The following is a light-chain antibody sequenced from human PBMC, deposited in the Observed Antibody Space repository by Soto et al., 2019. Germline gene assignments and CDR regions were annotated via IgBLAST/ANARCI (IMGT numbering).Light chain of an antibody. CDR2: SDN. V-gene: IGLV1-44*01. CDR1: GSNIGTNT. CDR3: AAWDVSVVG. Sequence: QSVLTQPPSASGTPGQWVTISCSGSGSNIGTNTVTWYQQLPGAAPRLLIYSDNQRPSGVPARFSGSKSGTSASLAISGLQSEDEADYYCAAWDVSVVGLGGGTKLTVL. J-gene: IGLJ3*02.